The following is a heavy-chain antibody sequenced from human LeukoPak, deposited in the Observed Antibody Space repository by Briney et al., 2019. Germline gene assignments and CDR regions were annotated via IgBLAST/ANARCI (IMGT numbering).Heavy chain of an antibody. CDR2: ISSSGSST. Sequence: GGSLRLSCAASGFVFSDYYMSWIRLTPGKGLEWVSHISSSGSSTYYADSMKGRFTISRDNGKNSLYLQINSLRAEDTAIYYCAKDKDGVSPTGDYYYYYMDVWGKGTTVTVSS. CDR1: GFVFSDYY. CDR3: AKDKDGVSPTGDYYYYYMDV. D-gene: IGHD2-8*01. J-gene: IGHJ6*03. V-gene: IGHV3-11*04.